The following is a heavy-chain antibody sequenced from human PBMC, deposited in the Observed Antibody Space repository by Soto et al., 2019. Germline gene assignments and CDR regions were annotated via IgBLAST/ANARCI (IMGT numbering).Heavy chain of an antibody. J-gene: IGHJ4*02. CDR3: AHRVSTATVRNFDY. V-gene: IGHV2-5*02. Sequence: QITLKESGPTLVKPTQTLTLTCTFSGFSLSTSGVGVGWVSQPPGKALEWLAVIYWDDDKRYSPSLKRRLTITKDTSKNQVVLRMTNMEPVDTATYYCAHRVSTATVRNFDYWGQGTLVIVSS. D-gene: IGHD4-17*01. CDR1: GFSLSTSGVG. CDR2: IYWDDDK.